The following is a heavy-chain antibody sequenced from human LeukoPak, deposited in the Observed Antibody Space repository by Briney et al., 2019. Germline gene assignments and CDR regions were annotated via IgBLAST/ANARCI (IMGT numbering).Heavy chain of an antibody. CDR2: IIPIFGTA. D-gene: IGHD3-10*01. V-gene: IGHV1-69*05. CDR3: AREDTMVRGAYDP. J-gene: IGHJ5*02. CDR1: GGSFSSYA. Sequence: SVKVSCKASGGSFSSYAISWMRQAPGQGLEWMGGIIPIFGTANYAQKFQGRVTITTDESTSTAYMELSSLRSEDTAVYYCAREDTMVRGAYDPWGQGTLVTVSS.